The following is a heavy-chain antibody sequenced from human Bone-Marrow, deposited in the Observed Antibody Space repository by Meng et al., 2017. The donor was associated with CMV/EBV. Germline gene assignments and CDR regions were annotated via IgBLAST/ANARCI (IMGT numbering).Heavy chain of an antibody. D-gene: IGHD2-2*02. V-gene: IGHV4-61*01. CDR1: GGSVSSGSDY. CDR2: IYYSGST. CDR3: ASGIGYCSGTSCHTPYYYGMDV. J-gene: IGHJ6*02. Sequence: GSLRLSCTVSGGSVSSGSDYWSWIRQPPGKGLEWIGYIYYSGSTNYNPSLKSRVTISVDTSKNQLSLKLRSVTAADTAVYYCASGIGYCSGTSCHTPYYYGMDVWGQGTTVTVSS.